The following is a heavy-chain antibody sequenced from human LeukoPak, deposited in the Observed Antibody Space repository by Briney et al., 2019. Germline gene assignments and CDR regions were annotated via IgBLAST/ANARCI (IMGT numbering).Heavy chain of an antibody. CDR1: GGSISGSSYY. J-gene: IGHJ5*02. V-gene: IGHV4-39*01. CDR3: ARHRVSGPALGHCSGGSCYPGGWFDP. CDR2: IYYSGST. Sequence: SDTLSLTCTVSGGSISGSSYYWGWIRQPPGKGLEWRGSIYYSGSTYYNPSLKSRVTISVDTSKNQFSLKLRSVTAADTAVYYCARHRVSGPALGHCSGGSCYPGGWFDPWGQGTLVTVSS. D-gene: IGHD2-15*01.